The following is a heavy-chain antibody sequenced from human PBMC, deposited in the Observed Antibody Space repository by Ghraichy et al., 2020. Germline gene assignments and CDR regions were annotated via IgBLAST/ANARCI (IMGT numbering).Heavy chain of an antibody. CDR1: GFSFSNYD. CDR2: LSANAYRT. D-gene: IGHD6-19*01. J-gene: IGHJ4*02. CDR3: TKGWRDY. Sequence: GGSLRLSCAASGFSFSNYDMSWVRQAPGKGLEWISCLSANAYRTNYADSVKGRFTISRDNSKSTLYLQMNSLRADDTAVYYCTKGWRDYWGQGTLLTVSS. V-gene: IGHV3-23*01.